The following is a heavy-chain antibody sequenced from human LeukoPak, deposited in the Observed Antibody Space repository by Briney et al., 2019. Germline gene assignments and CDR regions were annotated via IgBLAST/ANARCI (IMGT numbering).Heavy chain of an antibody. Sequence: GGSLRLSCAASGLTFRSYGMLWVRQAPGKGLEYVSAISSSGGSTYYANSVKGRFTISRDNSKNTLYLQMGSLRAEDMAVYYCARAIGYCSGGSCYFDYWGQGTLVTVSS. V-gene: IGHV3-64*01. D-gene: IGHD2-15*01. CDR2: ISSSGGST. J-gene: IGHJ4*02. CDR3: ARAIGYCSGGSCYFDY. CDR1: GLTFRSYG.